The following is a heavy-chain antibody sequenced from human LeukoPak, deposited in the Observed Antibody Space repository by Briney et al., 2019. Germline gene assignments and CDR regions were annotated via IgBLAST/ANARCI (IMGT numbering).Heavy chain of an antibody. CDR3: ASNSFDYYGSGSYSVDY. V-gene: IGHV4-59*12. J-gene: IGHJ4*02. D-gene: IGHD3-10*01. CDR1: GGSISSYY. Sequence: SETLSLTCTVSGGSISSYYWSWIRQPPGKGLEWIGYIYNTGEITDYSPSLKSRVTISVDTSKSQFSLKLSSVTAADTAVYYCASNSFDYYGSGSYSVDYWGQGTLVTVSS. CDR2: IYNTGEIT.